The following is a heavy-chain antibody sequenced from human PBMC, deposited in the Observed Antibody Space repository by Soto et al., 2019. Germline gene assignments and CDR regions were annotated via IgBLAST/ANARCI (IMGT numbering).Heavy chain of an antibody. CDR1: GGSFSCYY. Sequence: SETLSLTCAVYGGSFSCYYWSWIRQPPGKGLEWIGEINHSGSTNYNPSLKSRVTISVDTSKNQFSLKLSSVTAADTAVYYCARGSRIVVVVAATPVYWFDPWGQGTLVTVSS. CDR2: INHSGST. J-gene: IGHJ5*02. V-gene: IGHV4-34*01. CDR3: ARGSRIVVVVAATPVYWFDP. D-gene: IGHD2-15*01.